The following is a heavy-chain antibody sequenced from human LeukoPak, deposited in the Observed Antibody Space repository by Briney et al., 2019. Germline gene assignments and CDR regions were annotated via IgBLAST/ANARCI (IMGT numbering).Heavy chain of an antibody. Sequence: SETLSLTCAVYGGSFSGYYWSWIRQPPGKGLEWIGEINHSGSTNYNPSLKSRVTISVDTSKNQFSLQLSSVTAADTAVYYCARIGPPIYDFWSGYYIDAFDIWGQGTMVTVSS. CDR2: INHSGST. V-gene: IGHV4-34*01. CDR1: GGSFSGYY. D-gene: IGHD3-3*01. J-gene: IGHJ3*02. CDR3: ARIGPPIYDFWSGYYIDAFDI.